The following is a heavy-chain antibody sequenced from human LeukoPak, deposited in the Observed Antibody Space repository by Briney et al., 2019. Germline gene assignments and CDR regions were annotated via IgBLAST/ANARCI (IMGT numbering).Heavy chain of an antibody. CDR2: IIPIFGTA. CDR1: GYTFTSYG. D-gene: IGHD6-6*01. J-gene: IGHJ1*01. CDR3: AREAARNEYFQH. V-gene: IGHV1-69*13. Sequence: SVKVSCKASGYTFTSYGISWVRQAPGQGLEWMGWIIPIFGTANYAQKFQGRVTITADESTSTAYMELSSLRSEDTAVYYCAREAARNEYFQHWGQGTLVTVSS.